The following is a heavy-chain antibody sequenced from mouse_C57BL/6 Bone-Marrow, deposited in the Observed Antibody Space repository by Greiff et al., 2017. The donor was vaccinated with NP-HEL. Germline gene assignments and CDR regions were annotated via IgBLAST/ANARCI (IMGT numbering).Heavy chain of an antibody. CDR2: IYPSDSET. CDR1: GYTFTSYW. Sequence: VQLQQPGAELVRPGSSVKLSCKASGYTFTSYWMDWVKQRPGQGLEWIGNIYPSDSETHYNQKFKDKATLTVDKSSSTAYMQLSSLTSEDSAVYYCARESYGTRGYWYFDCWGTGTTVTVSS. D-gene: IGHD1-1*01. CDR3: ARESYGTRGYWYFDC. J-gene: IGHJ1*03. V-gene: IGHV1-61*01.